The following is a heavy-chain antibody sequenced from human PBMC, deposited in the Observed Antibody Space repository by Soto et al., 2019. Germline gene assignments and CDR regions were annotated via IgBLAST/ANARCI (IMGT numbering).Heavy chain of an antibody. V-gene: IGHV3-21*01. D-gene: IGHD2-15*01. CDR2: ISSSSSYI. J-gene: IGHJ6*03. CDR1: GFTFSSYS. Sequence: EVQLVESGGGLVKPGGSLRLSCAASGFTFSSYSMNWVRQAPGKGLEWVSSISSSSSYIYYADSVKGRFTISRDNAKNSLYLQMNSQRAEDTAVYYCARDDQYSNYYYYMDVWGKGTTVTVSS. CDR3: ARDDQYSNYYYYMDV.